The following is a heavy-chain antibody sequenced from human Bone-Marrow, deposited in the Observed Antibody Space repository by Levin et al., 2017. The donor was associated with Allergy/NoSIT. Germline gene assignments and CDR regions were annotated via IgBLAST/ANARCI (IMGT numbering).Heavy chain of an antibody. D-gene: IGHD3-3*01. CDR1: GGSISSGGYY. Sequence: ASQTLSLTCTVSGGSISSGGYYWNWIRQHPGKGLEWIGYVYYSGSTYYNPSLKSRVNMSVDTSRNNFSLKLSSVTAADTAVYYCARLPVMIFGVVFIRYYFDLWGRGTLVTVSS. J-gene: IGHJ2*01. V-gene: IGHV4-31*03. CDR3: ARLPVMIFGVVFIRYYFDL. CDR2: VYYSGST.